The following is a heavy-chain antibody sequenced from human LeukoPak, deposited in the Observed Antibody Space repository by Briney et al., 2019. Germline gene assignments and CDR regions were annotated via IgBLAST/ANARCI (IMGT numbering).Heavy chain of an antibody. CDR3: ARGYYYDSSGYYLGFWFDY. CDR2: IYYHENT. Sequence: SETLSLTCTVSGGSISSSSDYWGWIRQAPGKGLEWIGSIYYHENTYYNSSLKSRVTISVDTSKNQFSLKLSSVTAADTAVYYCARGYYYDSSGYYLGFWFDYWGQGTLVTVSS. J-gene: IGHJ4*02. CDR1: GGSISSSSDY. D-gene: IGHD3-22*01. V-gene: IGHV4-39*07.